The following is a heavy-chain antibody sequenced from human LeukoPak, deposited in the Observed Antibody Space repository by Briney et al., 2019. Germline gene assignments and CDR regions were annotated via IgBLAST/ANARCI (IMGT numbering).Heavy chain of an antibody. Sequence: PGGSLRLSCAASGFTFSNYWMHWVRQAPGRGLEWVANIDQSGGRNNYVDSVKGRFTISRDNAKNSLFLEMSSLRADDTAVYFCARDVEGGTFDIWGQGTTVTVSS. J-gene: IGHJ3*02. CDR3: ARDVEGGTFDI. CDR2: IDQSGGRN. D-gene: IGHD3-16*01. V-gene: IGHV3-7*05. CDR1: GFTFSNYW.